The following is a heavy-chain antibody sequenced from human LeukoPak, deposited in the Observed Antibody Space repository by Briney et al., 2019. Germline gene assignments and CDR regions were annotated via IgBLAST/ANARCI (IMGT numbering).Heavy chain of an antibody. CDR1: GYSISSGYY. Sequence: SETLSLACTVSGYSISSGYYWGWIRQPPGKGLEWIGSIYHSGSTYYNPSLKSRVTISVDTSKNQFSLKLSSVTAADTAVYYCARAPMGGGHFHYWGQGTLVTVSS. CDR3: ARAPMGGGHFHY. D-gene: IGHD3-16*01. V-gene: IGHV4-38-2*02. CDR2: IYHSGST. J-gene: IGHJ4*02.